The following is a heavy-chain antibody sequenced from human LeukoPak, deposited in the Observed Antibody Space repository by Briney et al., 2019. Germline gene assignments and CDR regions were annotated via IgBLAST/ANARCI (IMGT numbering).Heavy chain of an antibody. V-gene: IGHV1-8*01. CDR3: ARVYRPPGYYGSGGYYQFDY. J-gene: IGHJ4*02. D-gene: IGHD3-10*01. CDR1: GYTFTSYD. CDR2: MNPNSGNT. Sequence: ASVKVSCKASGYTFTSYDINWLRQATGQGLEWMGWMNPNSGNTGYAQKFQGRVTMTRNTSISTAYMELSSLRSEDTAVYYCARVYRPPGYYGSGGYYQFDYWGQGTLVTVSS.